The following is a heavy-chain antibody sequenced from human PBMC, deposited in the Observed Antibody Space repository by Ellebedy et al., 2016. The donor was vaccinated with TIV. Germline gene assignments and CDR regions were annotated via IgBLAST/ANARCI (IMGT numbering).Heavy chain of an antibody. Sequence: GGSLRLXCAASGFTFSTYDMHWVRQVTGKGLEWVSAIGTFGDTFYPGSVKGRFTISRDNAKNSLFLQMNSLRAGDTAVYYCARAPAASRRVWYLDLWGRGTLVTVSS. CDR1: GFTFSTYD. V-gene: IGHV3-13*01. CDR2: IGTFGDT. J-gene: IGHJ2*01. D-gene: IGHD6-25*01. CDR3: ARAPAASRRVWYLDL.